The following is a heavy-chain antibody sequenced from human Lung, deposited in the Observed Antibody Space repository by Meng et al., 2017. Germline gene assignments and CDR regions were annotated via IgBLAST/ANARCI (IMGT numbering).Heavy chain of an antibody. J-gene: IGHJ4*02. Sequence: QGRLGQSGAEVQKPGASVKVSCKASGYTFPDYWLHWVRRAPGQGLEWMGRINPKSGDTHYAQRFQGRVTMTGDTSISTAYMELSGLRSDDTAMYYCARDEDISAAGKLFGDYWGQGTLVTVSS. CDR2: INPKSGDT. CDR3: ARDEDISAAGKLFGDY. D-gene: IGHD6-13*01. V-gene: IGHV1-2*06. CDR1: GYTFPDYW.